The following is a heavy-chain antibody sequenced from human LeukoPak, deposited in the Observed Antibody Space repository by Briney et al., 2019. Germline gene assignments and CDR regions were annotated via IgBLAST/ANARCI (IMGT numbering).Heavy chain of an antibody. D-gene: IGHD6-19*01. Sequence: PGGSLRLSCAASGFTFDDYAMHWARQAPGTGLEWVSGNSWNSGSIGYADSVKGRFTISRDNAKNSLYLQMNSLRAEDTAVYYCARDLGPDGLAVAGKTRDYYYYYGMDVWGQGTTVTVSS. CDR1: GFTFDDYA. CDR2: NSWNSGSI. V-gene: IGHV3-9*01. J-gene: IGHJ6*02. CDR3: ARDLGPDGLAVAGKTRDYYYYYGMDV.